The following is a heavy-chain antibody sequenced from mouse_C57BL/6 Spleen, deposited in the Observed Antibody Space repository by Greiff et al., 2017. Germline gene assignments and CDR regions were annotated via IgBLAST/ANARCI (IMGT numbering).Heavy chain of an antibody. V-gene: IGHV10-3*01. CDR1: GFTFNTYA. D-gene: IGHD2-10*02. CDR3: VRGYGNYEWFAY. J-gene: IGHJ3*01. CDR2: IRSKSRNYAT. Sequence: EVQLVESGGGLVQPKGSLKLSCAASGFTFNTYAMHWVRQAPGKGLDWVARIRSKSRNYATSYADSVKDRFTISRDDSQSMLYLQMNNLKTEDTAMYYCVRGYGNYEWFAYWGQGTLVTVSA.